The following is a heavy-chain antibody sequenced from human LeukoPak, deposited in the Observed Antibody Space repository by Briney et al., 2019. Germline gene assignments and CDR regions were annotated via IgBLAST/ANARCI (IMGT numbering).Heavy chain of an antibody. CDR2: IYYTGGT. CDR3: ARHGGTRVTLVEVYYFDY. D-gene: IGHD4-11*01. CDR1: GVSITSSSYY. J-gene: IGHJ4*02. Sequence: SETLSLTCSVSGVSITSSSYYWGWIRQSPEKGLEWIGSIYYTGGTYYSPSLKSRVTMSVDTSKNQFSLKLSSVTAADTAVYYCARHGGTRVTLVEVYYFDYWGQGTLVTVSS. V-gene: IGHV4-39*01.